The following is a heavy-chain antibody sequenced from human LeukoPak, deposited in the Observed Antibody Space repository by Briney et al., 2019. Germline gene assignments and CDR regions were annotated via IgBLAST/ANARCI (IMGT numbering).Heavy chain of an antibody. CDR3: ARQRYSGSYYAFDY. CDR1: GGSISSYY. D-gene: IGHD1-26*01. J-gene: IGHJ4*02. V-gene: IGHV4-4*09. CDR2: IYTSGST. Sequence: PSETLSLTCTVSGGSISSYYWSWIRRPPGKGLEWIGYIYTSGSTNCNPSLKSRVTISVDTSKSQFSLKLTSVTAADTAVYYCARQRYSGSYYAFDYWGQGTLVTVSS.